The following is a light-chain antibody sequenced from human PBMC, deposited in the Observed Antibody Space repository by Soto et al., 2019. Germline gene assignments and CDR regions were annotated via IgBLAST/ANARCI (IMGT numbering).Light chain of an antibody. CDR1: QSIGSW. J-gene: IGKJ2*01. Sequence: DIQMTQSPSTLSASVGDRVTITCRASQSIGSWLAWYQQKPGKAPKLLIYQASSLESGVPSRFSGSGSGTEFTLTISSLQPDGFATYYCQQYNSYSRYTFGQGTKLEIK. V-gene: IGKV1-5*03. CDR3: QQYNSYSRYT. CDR2: QAS.